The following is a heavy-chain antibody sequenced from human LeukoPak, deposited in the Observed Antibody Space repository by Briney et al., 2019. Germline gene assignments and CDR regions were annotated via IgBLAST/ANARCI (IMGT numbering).Heavy chain of an antibody. Sequence: ASVKVSCKASGYTFTSYYMHWVRQAPGQGLEWMGIINPSGGSTSYAQKFQGRVTITRDTSASTAYMELSSLRSEDMAVYYCARTSYFDYWGQGTLVTVSS. V-gene: IGHV1-46*01. CDR1: GYTFTSYY. J-gene: IGHJ4*02. CDR3: ARTSYFDY. CDR2: INPSGGST.